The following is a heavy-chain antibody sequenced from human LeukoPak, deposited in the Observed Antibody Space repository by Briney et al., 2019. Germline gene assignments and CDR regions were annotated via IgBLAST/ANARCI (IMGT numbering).Heavy chain of an antibody. D-gene: IGHD3-10*01. CDR3: AVYGVAGVRSSSH. V-gene: IGHV3-23*01. CDR1: GLAFRSYA. J-gene: IGHJ4*02. Sequence: GVSLRLSCVASGLAFRSYAMNWVRQAPGKGLEWVSTISVSSGTFYADSVKGRFTTSRDNSMNTLYVQMTGLRADDTAEYYCAVYGVAGVRSSSHWGEGTLVTVSS. CDR2: ISVSSGT.